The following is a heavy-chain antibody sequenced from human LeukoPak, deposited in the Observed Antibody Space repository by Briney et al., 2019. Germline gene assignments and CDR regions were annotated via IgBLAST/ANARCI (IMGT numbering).Heavy chain of an antibody. J-gene: IGHJ4*02. CDR2: INHSGNT. CDR3: ARARGAVAVDY. V-gene: IGHV4-34*01. CDR1: GGSFSGHY. Sequence: PSETLSLTCAVYGGSFSGHYWSWIRQPPGKGLEWIGEINHSGNTNNNPSLKSRVTLSVDTSKNQFSLKLSSVTAADTAVYYCARARGAVAVDYWGQGTLVTVSS. D-gene: IGHD6-19*01.